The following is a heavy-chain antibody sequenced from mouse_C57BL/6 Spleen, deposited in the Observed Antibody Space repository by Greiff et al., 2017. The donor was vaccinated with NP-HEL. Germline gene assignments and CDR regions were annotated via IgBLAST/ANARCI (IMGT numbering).Heavy chain of an antibody. V-gene: IGHV7-3*01. CDR3: ARYDGHFDY. D-gene: IGHD1-2*01. J-gene: IGHJ2*01. CDR1: GFTFTDYY. Sequence: EVMLVESGGGLVQPGGSLSLSCAASGFTFTDYYMSWVRQPPGKALEWLGFIRNKANGYTTEYSASVKGRFTISRDNSQSILYLQMNALRAEDSATYDCARYDGHFDYWGQGTTLTVSS. CDR2: IRNKANGYTT.